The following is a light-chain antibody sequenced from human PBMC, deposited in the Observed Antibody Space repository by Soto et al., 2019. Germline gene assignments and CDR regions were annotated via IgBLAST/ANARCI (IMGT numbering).Light chain of an antibody. J-gene: IGKJ1*01. CDR3: QQTYSTLGGT. V-gene: IGKV1-39*01. CDR2: TAS. Sequence: DIQLTQSPSSLSASVGDRVTITCRARQTIATYLNSYQQKPGKVPKLLMYTASSLQSGVPSRFGGSGAGTDFTLSISSLQPDDFATYYCQQTYSTLGGTFGQGTKVEIK. CDR1: QTIATY.